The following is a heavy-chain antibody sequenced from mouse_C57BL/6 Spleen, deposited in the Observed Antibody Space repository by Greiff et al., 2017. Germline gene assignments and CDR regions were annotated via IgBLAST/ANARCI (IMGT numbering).Heavy chain of an antibody. J-gene: IGHJ4*01. CDR2: IDPSDSYT. CDR3: ARWGLRDEGDAMDY. V-gene: IGHV1-50*01. CDR1: GYTFTSYW. D-gene: IGHD2-4*01. Sequence: QVQLKQPGAELVKPGASVKLSCKASGYTFTSYWMQWVKQRPGQGLEWIGEIDPSDSYTNYNQKFKGKATLTVDTSSSTAYMQLSSLTSEATAVYYCARWGLRDEGDAMDYWGQGTSVTVSS.